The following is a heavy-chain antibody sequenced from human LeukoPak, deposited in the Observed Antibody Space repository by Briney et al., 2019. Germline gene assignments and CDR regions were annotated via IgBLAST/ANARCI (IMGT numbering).Heavy chain of an antibody. J-gene: IGHJ4*02. CDR2: INQDGGEK. D-gene: IGHD1-26*01. CDR1: GFTFSSHW. CDR3: ANRISGSSY. Sequence: GGSLRLSCAVSGFTFSSHWLSWVRQAPGKGLAWVANINQDGGEKQYMDSVKGRFTISRDNAKNSLYLQMNSLRAEDTGVYYCANRISGSSYWGQGTLVTVSS. V-gene: IGHV3-7*03.